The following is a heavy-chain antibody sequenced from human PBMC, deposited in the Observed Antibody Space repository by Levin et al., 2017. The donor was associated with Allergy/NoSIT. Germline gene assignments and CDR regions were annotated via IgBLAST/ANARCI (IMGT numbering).Heavy chain of an antibody. J-gene: IGHJ6*02. CDR1: GFTFSSYA. CDR3: AKEGGRAEAATGGFGYYYYGLDV. D-gene: IGHD6-13*01. Sequence: GGSLRLSCAASGFTFSSYAMRWVRQAPGKGLEWVSGISGSGDATYYADSVKGRFTISRDNSKNTLYLQMNSLRAEDTAVYYCAKEGGRAEAATGGFGYYYYGLDVWGQGTTVTVSS. CDR2: ISGSGDAT. V-gene: IGHV3-23*01.